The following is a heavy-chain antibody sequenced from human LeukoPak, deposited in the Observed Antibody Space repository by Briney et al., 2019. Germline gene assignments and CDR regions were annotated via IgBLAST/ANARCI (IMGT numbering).Heavy chain of an antibody. CDR1: GGTFSSYA. V-gene: IGHV1-69*05. CDR2: IIPIFGTA. CDR3: ARTGLRLGELSYYFDY. J-gene: IGHJ4*02. Sequence: ASVKVSCKASGGTFSSYAISWVRQAPGQGLEWMGGIIPIFGTANYAQKFQGRVTITTDESTSTAYMELSSLRFEDTAVYYCARTGLRLGELSYYFDYWGQGTLVTVSS. D-gene: IGHD3-16*02.